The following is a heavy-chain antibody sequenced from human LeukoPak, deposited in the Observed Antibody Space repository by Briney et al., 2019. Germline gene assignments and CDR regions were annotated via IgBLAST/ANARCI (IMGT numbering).Heavy chain of an antibody. J-gene: IGHJ2*01. CDR2: INPNSGGT. D-gene: IGHD5-18*01. V-gene: IGHV1-2*02. CDR3: ASPPRTGYSYGYLDL. CDR1: GYTFTDYY. Sequence: ASVTVSCKASGYTFTDYYMHWVRQAPGQGLEWMGWINPNSGGTNYAQKFQGRVTMTRDTSISTAYMELRSLRSEDTAVYYCASPPRTGYSYGYLDLWGRGTLVTVSS.